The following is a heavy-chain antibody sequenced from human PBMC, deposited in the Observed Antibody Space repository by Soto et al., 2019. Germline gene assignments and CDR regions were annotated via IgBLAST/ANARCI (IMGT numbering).Heavy chain of an antibody. CDR2: IIPILGIA. CDR3: ARGQVLRFLEFAAPYYGMDV. D-gene: IGHD3-3*01. J-gene: IGHJ6*02. Sequence: ASVKVSCKASGGTFSSYAISWVRQAPGQGLEWMGGIIPILGIANYAQKFQGRVTITADKSTSTAYMELSSLRSEDTAVYYCARGQVLRFLEFAAPYYGMDVWGQGTTVTVSS. V-gene: IGHV1-69*10. CDR1: GGTFSSYA.